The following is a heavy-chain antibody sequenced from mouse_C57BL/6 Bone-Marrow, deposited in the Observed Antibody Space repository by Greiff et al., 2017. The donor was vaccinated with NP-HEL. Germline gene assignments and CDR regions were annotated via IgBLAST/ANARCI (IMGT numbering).Heavy chain of an antibody. Sequence: QVQLQQPGAELVKPGASVKMSCKASGYTFTSYWITWVKQRPGQGLEWIGDIYPGSGSTNYNEKFKSKATLTVDTSSRTAYMQLSSLTSEHSAVYYGARYSSGDDTMDYWGQGTAVTVSS. D-gene: IGHD3-2*02. V-gene: IGHV1-55*01. CDR3: ARYSSGDDTMDY. CDR2: IYPGSGST. J-gene: IGHJ4*01. CDR1: GYTFTSYW.